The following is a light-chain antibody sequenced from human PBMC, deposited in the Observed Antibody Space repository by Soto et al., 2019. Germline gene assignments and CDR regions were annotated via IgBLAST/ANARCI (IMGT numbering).Light chain of an antibody. CDR2: GAS. Sequence: EIVLTQSPGTLSLSPGERATLSCRASQSVSNNYLAWYQQKPGQAPRLLIYGASNRATGIPDRFSGSGSGTDFTLTISRLEPEDFAVYYCQKYDTSPYSFGQGTNLEIK. V-gene: IGKV3-20*01. CDR3: QKYDTSPYS. J-gene: IGKJ2*03. CDR1: QSVSNNY.